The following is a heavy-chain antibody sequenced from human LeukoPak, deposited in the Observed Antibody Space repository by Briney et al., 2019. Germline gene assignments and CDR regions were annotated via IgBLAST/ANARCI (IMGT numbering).Heavy chain of an antibody. D-gene: IGHD3-16*02. CDR1: GGSISSDH. V-gene: IGHV4-59*08. Sequence: SDTLSLTCTVSGGSISSDHWGWIRQPPGKGLECIGCVSYRGSTSYNPSLESRVTISLDTSKNQFSLKVNSVTAADTAVYYCARVRGLGVITPYSDFWGQGTLVTVSS. CDR2: VSYRGST. CDR3: ARVRGLGVITPYSDF. J-gene: IGHJ4*02.